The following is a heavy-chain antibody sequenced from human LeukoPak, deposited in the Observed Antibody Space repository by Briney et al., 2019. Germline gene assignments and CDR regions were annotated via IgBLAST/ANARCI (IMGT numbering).Heavy chain of an antibody. D-gene: IGHD1-1*01. CDR2: INPNNGGT. J-gene: IGHJ4*02. Sequence: ASVKVSFKASGYMFTCYYLHWVRQAPAQGLEWMGWINPNNGGTNYAQKCQSRVTMTRDTSISTAYMELSSLRSDDTAVYYCARDGNFDYWGQGTLVIVSS. CDR1: GYMFTCYY. V-gene: IGHV1-2*02. CDR3: ARDGNFDY.